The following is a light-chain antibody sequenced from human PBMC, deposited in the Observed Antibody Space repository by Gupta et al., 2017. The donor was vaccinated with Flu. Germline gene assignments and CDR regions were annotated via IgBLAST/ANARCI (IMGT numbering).Light chain of an antibody. CDR1: QSRLHSNGYNY. CDR2: LGS. V-gene: IGKV2-28*01. J-gene: IGKJ5*01. Sequence: TPGEAASIACRSSQSRLHSNGYNYLDWYLQKPGQSPQLLIYLGSNRASGVPDRFSGSGSGTDFTLKISRVEAEDVGVYYCMQALQTPPTFGQGTRLEIK. CDR3: MQALQTPPT.